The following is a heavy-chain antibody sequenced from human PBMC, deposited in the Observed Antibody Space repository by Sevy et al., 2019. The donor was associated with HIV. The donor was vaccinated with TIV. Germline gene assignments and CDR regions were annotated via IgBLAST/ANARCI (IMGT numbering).Heavy chain of an antibody. CDR2: ISWNSGSI. V-gene: IGHV3-9*01. D-gene: IGHD3-3*01. Sequence: GGSLRLSCAASGFTFDDYAMHWVRQAPGKGLEWVSGISWNSGSIGYADSVKGRFTISRDNAKNSLYLQMNSLRAEDTALYYCAKGSEWLSYYYYGMDVWGHGTTVTVSS. CDR3: AKGSEWLSYYYYGMDV. CDR1: GFTFDDYA. J-gene: IGHJ6*02.